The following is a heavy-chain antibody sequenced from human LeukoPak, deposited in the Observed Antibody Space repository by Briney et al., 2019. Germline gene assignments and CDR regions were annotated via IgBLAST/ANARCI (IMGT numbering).Heavy chain of an antibody. CDR1: GYSLTSYW. CDR3: ARRGGYSAY. Sequence: ESLKISCKGSGYSLTSYWLGWVGQMPGKGLEWMGIIYPGYSDTRYTPSFQGQVTISADKSLSTAYLQWSSLKASDTAMYYCARRGGYSAYWGQGTLVTVPS. V-gene: IGHV5-51*01. CDR2: IYPGYSDT. D-gene: IGHD5-24*01. J-gene: IGHJ4*02.